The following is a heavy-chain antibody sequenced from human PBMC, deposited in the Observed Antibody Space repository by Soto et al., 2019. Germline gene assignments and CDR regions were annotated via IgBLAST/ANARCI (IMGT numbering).Heavy chain of an antibody. V-gene: IGHV3-33*08. Sequence: PGGSLRLSCAASGFTFSSYWMHWVRQAPGKGLEWVAGIKCDGSNKYYADSVKGRFTISRDNSKNTLYLQMNSLRVEDTAVYYCARDLGGSAAFDIWGQGTMVTVSS. J-gene: IGHJ3*02. CDR2: IKCDGSNK. CDR1: GFTFSSYW. CDR3: ARDLGGSAAFDI. D-gene: IGHD2-15*01.